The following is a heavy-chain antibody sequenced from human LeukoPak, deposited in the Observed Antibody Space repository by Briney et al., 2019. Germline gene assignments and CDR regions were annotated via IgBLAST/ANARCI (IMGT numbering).Heavy chain of an antibody. J-gene: IGHJ4*02. Sequence: GGSLRLSCAASGFTFSGSAMHWVRQASGKGPEWVGRIRSKANSYATAYAASVKGRFTISRDDSKNTAYLQMNSLKTEDTAVYYCTRLSRIAARPEEYYFDYWGQGTLVTVSS. V-gene: IGHV3-73*01. CDR1: GFTFSGSA. CDR3: TRLSRIAARPEEYYFDY. D-gene: IGHD6-6*01. CDR2: IRSKANSYAT.